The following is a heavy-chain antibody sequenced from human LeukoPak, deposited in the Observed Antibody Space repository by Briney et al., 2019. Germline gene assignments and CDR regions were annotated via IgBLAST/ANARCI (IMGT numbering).Heavy chain of an antibody. CDR1: GFTFSSYG. J-gene: IGHJ4*02. CDR2: ISGSGGST. CDR3: AKGDVVVTAIRGYYFDY. V-gene: IGHV3-23*01. D-gene: IGHD2-21*02. Sequence: GGTLRLSCAASGFTFSSYGMSWVRQAPGKGLEWVSAISGSGGSTYYADSVKGRFTISRDNSKNTLYLQMNSLRAEDTAVYYCAKGDVVVTAIRGYYFDYWGQGTLVTVSP.